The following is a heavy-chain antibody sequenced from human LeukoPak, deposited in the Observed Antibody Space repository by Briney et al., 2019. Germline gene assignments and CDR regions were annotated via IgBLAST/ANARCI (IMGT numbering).Heavy chain of an antibody. CDR2: IIPIFGTA. V-gene: IGHV1-69*13. CDR3: ARGLGLGAFDI. D-gene: IGHD3-22*01. J-gene: IGHJ3*02. CDR1: GGTFSSYA. Sequence: ASVKVSCKASGGTFSSYAISWVRQAPGQGLEWMGGIIPIFGTANYAQKFQGSVTITADESTSTAYMELSSLRSEDTAVYYCARGLGLGAFDIWGQGTMVTVSS.